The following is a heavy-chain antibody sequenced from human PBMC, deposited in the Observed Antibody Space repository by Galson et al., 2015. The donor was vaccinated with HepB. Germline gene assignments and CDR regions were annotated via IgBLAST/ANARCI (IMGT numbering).Heavy chain of an antibody. CDR3: ARGDLGRDGYNSDAFDI. CDR2: IIPIFGTA. CDR1: GGTFSSYA. J-gene: IGHJ3*02. D-gene: IGHD5-24*01. Sequence: SCKASGGTFSSYAISWVRQAPGQGLEWMGGIIPIFGTANYAQKFQGRVTITADESTSTAYMELSSLRSEDTAVYYCARGDLGRDGYNSDAFDIWGQGTMVTVSS. V-gene: IGHV1-69*01.